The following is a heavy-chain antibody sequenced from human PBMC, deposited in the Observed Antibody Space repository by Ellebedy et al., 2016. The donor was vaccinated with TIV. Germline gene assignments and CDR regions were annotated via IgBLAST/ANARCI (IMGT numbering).Heavy chain of an antibody. V-gene: IGHV4-59*01. D-gene: IGHD3-10*01. J-gene: IGHJ3*02. CDR1: GGSISSYY. CDR2: IYYSGST. CDR3: ARDQGAGWFGEFGAFDI. Sequence: SETLSLTXTVSGGSISSYYWSWIRQPPGKGLEWIGYIYYSGSTNYNPSLKSRVTISVDTSKNQFSLKLSSVTAADTAVYYCARDQGAGWFGEFGAFDIWGQGTMVTVSS.